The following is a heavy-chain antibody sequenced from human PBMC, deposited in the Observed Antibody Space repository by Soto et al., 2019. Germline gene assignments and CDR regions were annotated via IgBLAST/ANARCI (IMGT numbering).Heavy chain of an antibody. CDR2: ISSRSSYI. Sequence: GGSLRLSCAASGFTFSSYSMNWVRQAPGKGLEWVSSISSRSSYIYYADSWKGRFTISRDNAKNSQYLEMNSVRAEDRAVYYCARDLTYYDSSGYYYYGMDVWGQGTTVTVSS. J-gene: IGHJ6*02. CDR3: ARDLTYYDSSGYYYYGMDV. CDR1: GFTFSSYS. V-gene: IGHV3-21*01. D-gene: IGHD3-22*01.